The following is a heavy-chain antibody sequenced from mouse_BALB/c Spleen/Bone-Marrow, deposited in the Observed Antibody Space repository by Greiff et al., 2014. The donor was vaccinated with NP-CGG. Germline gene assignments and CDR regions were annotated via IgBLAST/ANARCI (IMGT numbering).Heavy chain of an antibody. CDR1: GYTFTNYW. CDR3: TRSGYVMDY. D-gene: IGHD3-1*01. V-gene: IGHV1S22*01. Sequence: GSELVRPGASVKLSCKASGYTFTNYWMHWVKQRPGQGLEWLGNIYPGTGSINYDEKFKSKATLTVDTSSSTAYMQLSSLTSEDSAVYYCTRSGYVMDYWGQGTSVTVSS. CDR2: IYPGTGSI. J-gene: IGHJ4*01.